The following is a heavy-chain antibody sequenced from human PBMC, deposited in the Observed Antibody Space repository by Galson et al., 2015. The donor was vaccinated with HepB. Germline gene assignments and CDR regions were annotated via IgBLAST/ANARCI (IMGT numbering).Heavy chain of an antibody. CDR1: GYTFSNYA. D-gene: IGHD2-8*01. J-gene: IGHJ6*02. CDR3: ARDNGIHQDFYYYGMDV. CDR2: INTKTGNP. V-gene: IGHV7-4-1*02. Sequence: SVKVSCKAAGYTFSNYAMNWVRQAPGQGLEWMGWINTKTGNPTYAQGFTGHFVFSLDTSVSTAFLQISRLKAEDTAVYYCARDNGIHQDFYYYGMDVWGQGTTVTVSS.